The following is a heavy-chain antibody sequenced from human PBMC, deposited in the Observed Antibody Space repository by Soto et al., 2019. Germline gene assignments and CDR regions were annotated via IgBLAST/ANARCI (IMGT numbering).Heavy chain of an antibody. Sequence: EVQLVESGGGLVQPGRSLRLSCAATGFTFDDYAMHWVRQAPGKGLEWVSGISWNSGSIGYADSVKGRFTISRDNAKNSLYLQMNSLRAEDTALYYCAKGHYSPTGPRGGQFDYWGQGTLVTVSS. D-gene: IGHD3-10*01. CDR2: ISWNSGSI. V-gene: IGHV3-9*01. CDR1: GFTFDDYA. CDR3: AKGHYSPTGPRGGQFDY. J-gene: IGHJ4*02.